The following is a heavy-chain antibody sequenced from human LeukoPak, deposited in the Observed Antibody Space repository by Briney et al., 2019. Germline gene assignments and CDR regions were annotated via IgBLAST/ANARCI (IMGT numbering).Heavy chain of an antibody. CDR2: IWYDGSNK. CDR3: ARLGSGWSFDY. D-gene: IGHD6-19*01. Sequence: GGSLRLSCAASGFTFSNYGIDWVRQAPGKGLEWVAVIWYDGSNKYYADSVKGRFTISRDQSKNTVYLQMNSLRAEDTAVYYWARLGSGWSFDYWGQGALVTVSS. V-gene: IGHV3-33*01. J-gene: IGHJ4*02. CDR1: GFTFSNYG.